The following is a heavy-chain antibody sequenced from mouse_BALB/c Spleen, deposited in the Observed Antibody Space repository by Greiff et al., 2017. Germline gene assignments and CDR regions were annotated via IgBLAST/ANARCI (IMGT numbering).Heavy chain of an antibody. CDR1: GYTFTDYY. Sequence: VQLQQSGAELARPGASVKLSCKASGYTFTDYYINWVKQRTGQGLEWIGEIYPGSGNTYYNEKFKGKATLTADKSSSTAYMQLSSLTSEDSAVYFGARSYYYGSSDWFAYWGQGTLVTVSA. V-gene: IGHV1-77*01. J-gene: IGHJ3*01. D-gene: IGHD1-1*01. CDR3: ARSYYYGSSDWFAY. CDR2: IYPGSGNT.